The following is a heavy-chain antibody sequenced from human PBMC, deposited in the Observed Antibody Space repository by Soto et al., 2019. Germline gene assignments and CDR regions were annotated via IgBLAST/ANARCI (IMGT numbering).Heavy chain of an antibody. D-gene: IGHD5-18*01. V-gene: IGHV4-34*01. CDR2: INHNTNT. J-gene: IGHJ4*02. CDR1: GGSFSDTY. CDR3: ARGVRNNYGYLPDH. Sequence: SETLSLTCAVYGGSFSDTYWNWFRQPPGKGLEWIGEINHNTNTIYNPSLTSRVTISVDNAKNSLYLQMNSLRAEDTAVYYCARGVRNNYGYLPDHWGQGTLVTVSS.